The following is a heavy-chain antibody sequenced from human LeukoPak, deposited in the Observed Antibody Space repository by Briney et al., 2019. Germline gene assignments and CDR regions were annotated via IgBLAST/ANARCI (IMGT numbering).Heavy chain of an antibody. D-gene: IGHD2-15*01. Sequence: GGCLRLSCAASGFTFNNYSVNWVRQAPGKGLEWISYIGSSSLIIYYADSVKGRFTISRENAKNTLYLQLNSLRAEDTAVYFCARGISAVVPRAFDVWGQGTLVTVSS. CDR3: ARGISAVVPRAFDV. CDR1: GFTFNNYS. J-gene: IGHJ3*01. CDR2: IGSSSLII. V-gene: IGHV3-48*04.